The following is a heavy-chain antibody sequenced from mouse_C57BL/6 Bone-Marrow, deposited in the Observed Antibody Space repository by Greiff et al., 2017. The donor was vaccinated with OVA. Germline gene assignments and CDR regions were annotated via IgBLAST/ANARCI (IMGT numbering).Heavy chain of an antibody. D-gene: IGHD6-1*01. Sequence: VQLQESGAELVRPGSSVKLSCKASGYTFTSYWMDWVKQRPGQGLEWIGNIYPSDSETQYTQKFQDKATLTVDTSSSTAYMQLSSLTSEDSAVYYWARTNRDYYDYWGQGTTLTVSS. J-gene: IGHJ2*01. V-gene: IGHV1-61*01. CDR3: ARTNRDYYDY. CDR2: IYPSDSET. CDR1: GYTFTSYW.